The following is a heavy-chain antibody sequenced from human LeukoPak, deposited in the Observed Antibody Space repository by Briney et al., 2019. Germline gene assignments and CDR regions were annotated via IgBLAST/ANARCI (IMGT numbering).Heavy chain of an antibody. CDR1: GGTFSSYA. CDR2: IIPIFGTA. D-gene: IGHD6-13*01. Sequence: GASVKVSCKASGGTFSSYAISWVRQAPGQGLEWMGGIIPIFGTANYAQKFQGRVTITADESTSTAYMELSGLRSEDTAVYYCARDLVEQQLVDYYYYYGMDVWGQGTTVTVSS. J-gene: IGHJ6*02. CDR3: ARDLVEQQLVDYYYYYGMDV. V-gene: IGHV1-69*13.